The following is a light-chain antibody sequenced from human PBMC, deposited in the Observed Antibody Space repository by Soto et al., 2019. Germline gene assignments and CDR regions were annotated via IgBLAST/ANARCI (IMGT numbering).Light chain of an antibody. CDR1: QGIRND. CDR3: LQHNTYPRT. V-gene: IGKV1-17*01. Sequence: DIQMTHSPPPLPPPAGDRVTITCRASQGIRNDLGWYQQKPGKAPKRLIYAASTLQSGVPSRFSGSGSGTEFTLTLSSLQPEDFATYYCLQHNTYPRTFGQGTKVEIK. CDR2: AAS. J-gene: IGKJ1*01.